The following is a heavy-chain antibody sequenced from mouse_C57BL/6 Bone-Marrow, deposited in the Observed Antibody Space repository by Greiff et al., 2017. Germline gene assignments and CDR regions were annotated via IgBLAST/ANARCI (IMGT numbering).Heavy chain of an antibody. V-gene: IGHV1-55*01. J-gene: IGHJ4*01. Sequence: QVQLQQPGAELVKPGASVKMSCKASGYTFTSYWITWVKQRPGQGLEWIGDIYPGSGSTNYNEKFKSKATLTVDTSSSTAYMELHSLTSEDSAVYFCARQAGNYVRGAMDYWGQGTSVTVSS. CDR2: IYPGSGST. D-gene: IGHD2-1*01. CDR1: GYTFTSYW. CDR3: ARQAGNYVRGAMDY.